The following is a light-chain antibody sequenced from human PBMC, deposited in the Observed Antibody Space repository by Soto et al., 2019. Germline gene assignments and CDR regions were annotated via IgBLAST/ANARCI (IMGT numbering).Light chain of an antibody. Sequence: QSVLTQPPSASGSPGQSVTISCTGTSRDVGGYNYVSWYQQHPGKAPKLMIYEVTKRPSGVPDRFSGSKSGNTASLTVSGLQAEDEADYYCSSYAASTTSLYVFGTGTKVTVL. J-gene: IGLJ1*01. CDR2: EVT. V-gene: IGLV2-8*01. CDR1: SRDVGGYNY. CDR3: SSYAASTTSLYV.